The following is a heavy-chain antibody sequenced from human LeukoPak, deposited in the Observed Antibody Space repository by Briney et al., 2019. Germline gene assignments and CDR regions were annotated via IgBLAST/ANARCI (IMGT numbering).Heavy chain of an antibody. CDR1: GFIFISYG. D-gene: IGHD5-12*01. CDR3: ARVATSGDY. CDR2: ISSSGSTI. V-gene: IGHV3-48*04. J-gene: IGHJ4*01. Sequence: GGSLRLSCAASGFIFISYGMNWVRQAPGKGLEWVSYISSSGSTIYYADSVKGRFTVSRDNAKNSLYLQMNSLRAEDTAVYYCARVATSGDYWGQEPWSPSPQ.